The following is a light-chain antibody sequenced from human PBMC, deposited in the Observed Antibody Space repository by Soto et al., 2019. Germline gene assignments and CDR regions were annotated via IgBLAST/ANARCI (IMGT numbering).Light chain of an antibody. J-gene: IGKJ1*01. V-gene: IGKV1-5*03. CDR2: TAS. CDR3: QQYNTYSRGT. Sequence: DIQMTQSPSTLSASVGDRVTITCRASQNIKNWLAWYQQKPGKVPNLLIYTASTLESGVPSRFSGSGSGTEFTLTISSLQPVDFATYYCQQYNTYSRGTFGQGTKVEIK. CDR1: QNIKNW.